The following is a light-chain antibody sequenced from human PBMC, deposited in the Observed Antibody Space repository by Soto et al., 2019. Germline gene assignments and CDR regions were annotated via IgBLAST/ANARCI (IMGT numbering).Light chain of an antibody. J-gene: IGKJ5*01. CDR1: QSVSSY. CDR3: QQYGSSPA. Sequence: EIVLTQSPATLSLSPGERATLSCRASQSVSSYLAWYQQKPGQAPRPLIYGASSRATGIPDRFSGSGSGTDFTLTISRLEPEDFAVYYCQQYGSSPAFGQGTRLEIK. V-gene: IGKV3-20*01. CDR2: GAS.